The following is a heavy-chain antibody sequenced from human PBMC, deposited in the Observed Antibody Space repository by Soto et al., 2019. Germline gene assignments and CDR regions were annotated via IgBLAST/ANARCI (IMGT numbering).Heavy chain of an antibody. V-gene: IGHV4-39*01. CDR2: IYYSGST. CDR3: ASPSNGWLIVVVTATATQYFQH. Sequence: AETLSEAWTVWNGSTSLSCHYWCWIRQPTGKGLEWIGSIYYSGSTYENPSIKSRVTISVDTSKNQFSLKLSSVTAADTAVYYCASPSNGWLIVVVTATATQYFQHWGHCTLVT. D-gene: IGHD2-21*02. J-gene: IGHJ1*01. CDR1: NGSTSLSCHY.